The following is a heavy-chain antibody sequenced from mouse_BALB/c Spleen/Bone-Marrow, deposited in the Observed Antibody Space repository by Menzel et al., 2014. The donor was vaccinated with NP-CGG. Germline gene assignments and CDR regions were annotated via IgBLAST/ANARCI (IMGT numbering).Heavy chain of an antibody. CDR3: ARPGTWGYFDY. V-gene: IGHV4-1*02. J-gene: IGHJ2*01. CDR2: INPDSSMI. D-gene: IGHD4-1*01. CDR1: GLDFSRYW. Sequence: EVKLVESGGGLVQPGGSLKLSCAASGLDFSRYWMSWVRQAPGKGLEWIGEINPDSSMINYTPSLKDKFIISRDNAKNTLYLQMSKVRSEDTALYYRARPGTWGYFDYWGQGTTLTVSS.